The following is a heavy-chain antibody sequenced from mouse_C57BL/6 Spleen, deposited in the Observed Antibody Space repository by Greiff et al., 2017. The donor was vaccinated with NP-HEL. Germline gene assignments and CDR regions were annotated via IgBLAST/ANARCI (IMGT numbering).Heavy chain of an antibody. CDR3: ARGVVEGDWYFDV. J-gene: IGHJ1*03. CDR2: ISGGGGNT. V-gene: IGHV5-9*01. D-gene: IGHD1-1*01. CDR1: GFTFSSYT. Sequence: EVQRVESGGGLVKPGGSLKLSCAASGFTFSSYTMSWVRQTPEKRLEWVATISGGGGNTYYPDSVKGRFTISRDNAKNTLYLQMSSLRSEDTALYYCARGVVEGDWYFDVWGTGTTVTVSS.